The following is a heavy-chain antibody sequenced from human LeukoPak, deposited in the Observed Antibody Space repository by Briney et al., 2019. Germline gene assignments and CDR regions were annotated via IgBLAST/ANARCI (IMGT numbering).Heavy chain of an antibody. J-gene: IGHJ4*02. CDR3: ARDLLGWELHYFDY. CDR1: GFTFSSYT. Sequence: GGSLRLSCAASGFTFSSYTMNWVRQAPGKGLEWVSSISSSSSYIYYADSVKGRFSISRDNAKNSLYLQMNSLRAEDTAVYYCARDLLGWELHYFDYWGQGTLVTVSS. V-gene: IGHV3-21*01. CDR2: ISSSSSYI. D-gene: IGHD1-26*01.